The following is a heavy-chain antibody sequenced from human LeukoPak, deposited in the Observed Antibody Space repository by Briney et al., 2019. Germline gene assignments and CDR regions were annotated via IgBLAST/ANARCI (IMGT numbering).Heavy chain of an antibody. CDR2: IRSDASKK. Sequence: AGGSLRLSCALSGFTFSIYAMHWVRQAPGKGLEWVAFIRSDASKKYYADSVKGPFAISRDNSKNTLYLQMNSLSAADTAVYYCASYDFWSGYCFDYWGQGTLVTVSS. CDR1: GFTFSIYA. D-gene: IGHD3-3*01. V-gene: IGHV3-30*02. J-gene: IGHJ4*02. CDR3: ASYDFWSGYCFDY.